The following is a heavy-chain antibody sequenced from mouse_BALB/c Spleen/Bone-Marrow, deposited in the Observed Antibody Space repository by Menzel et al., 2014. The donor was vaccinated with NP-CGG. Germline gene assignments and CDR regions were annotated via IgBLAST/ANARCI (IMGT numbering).Heavy chain of an antibody. J-gene: IGHJ3*01. CDR1: GFTFSNYW. CDR2: IRLKSNNYAT. D-gene: IGHD1-1*02. V-gene: IGHV6-6*02. Sequence: EVMLVESGGGLVQPGGSMKLSCVASGFTFSNYWMNWVRQSPEKGLEWVAEIRLKSNNYATHYAESVKGRFTFSRDDSKSSVYLQMTSLRAEDTGIYYCTYGFPYWGQGTLVTVSA. CDR3: TYGFPY.